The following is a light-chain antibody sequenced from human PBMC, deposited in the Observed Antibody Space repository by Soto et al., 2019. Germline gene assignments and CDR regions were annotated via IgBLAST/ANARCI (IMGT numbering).Light chain of an antibody. Sequence: AIRMTQSPSSLSASTGDRVTITCRASQGISSYLAWYQQKPGKAPKLLIYAASTLHSGVPSRFSGSGSGTDFTLTISCLQSEDFATYYCQQYYSYPSFGQGTKVEIK. V-gene: IGKV1-8*01. CDR2: AAS. CDR1: QGISSY. CDR3: QQYYSYPS. J-gene: IGKJ1*01.